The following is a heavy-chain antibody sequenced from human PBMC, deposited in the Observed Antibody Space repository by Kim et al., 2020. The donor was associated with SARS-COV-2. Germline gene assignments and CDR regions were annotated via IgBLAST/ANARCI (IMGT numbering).Heavy chain of an antibody. D-gene: IGHD6-13*01. CDR1: GFTFSGSA. J-gene: IGHJ6*02. V-gene: IGHV3-73*01. Sequence: GGSLRLSCAASGFTFSGSAMHWVRQASGKGLEWVGRIRSKANSYATAYAASVKGRFTISRDDSKNTAYLQMNSLKTEDTAVYYCTRLAGGNIAAAVNGYYYYGMDVWGQGTTVTVSS. CDR2: IRSKANSYAT. CDR3: TRLAGGNIAAAVNGYYYYGMDV.